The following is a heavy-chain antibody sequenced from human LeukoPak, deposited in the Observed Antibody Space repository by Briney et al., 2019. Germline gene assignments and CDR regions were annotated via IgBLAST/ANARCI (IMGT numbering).Heavy chain of an antibody. CDR3: ARPSDYDGNKGSFHH. V-gene: IGHV5-51*01. CDR1: GYSFTSYW. CDR2: IYPGDSTT. D-gene: IGHD4-23*01. J-gene: IGHJ1*01. Sequence: GESLKISCKGSGYSFTSYWIGWVRQMPGKGLEWMGIIYPGDSTTKYSPSFQGQVTISADKSIGTAYLQWSSLKASDTAMYYCARPSDYDGNKGSFHHWGRGTLVTVSS.